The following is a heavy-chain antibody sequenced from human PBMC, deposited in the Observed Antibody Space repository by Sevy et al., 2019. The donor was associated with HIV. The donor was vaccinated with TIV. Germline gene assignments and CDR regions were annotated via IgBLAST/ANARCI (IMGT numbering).Heavy chain of an antibody. CDR2: ISGSGGRT. V-gene: IGHV3-23*01. J-gene: IGHJ4*02. CDR1: GFTFSGYA. Sequence: GGSLRLSCAASGFTFSGYAMSWVRQAPGKGLEWVSAISGSGGRTYYADSVKGRFTISRDNSKNTLYLQMNSLRAEDTAVYYCAKDGISMYFDYWGQGTLVTVSS. CDR3: AKDGISMYFDY. D-gene: IGHD1-26*01.